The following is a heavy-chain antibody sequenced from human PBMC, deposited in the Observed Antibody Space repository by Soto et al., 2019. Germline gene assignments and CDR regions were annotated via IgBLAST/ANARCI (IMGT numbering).Heavy chain of an antibody. CDR1: GFGFSTYD. Sequence: VQLVESGGGVVQPGRSLRLSCAASGFGFSTYDMHWVRQTPGKGLEWVAVIWYDGSNKYYADSVKGRFTISRDNSKNTLYLHMNSLRAEDTAVYYCARGSSWYPFDYWGQGSLVTVSS. CDR2: IWYDGSNK. CDR3: ARGSSWYPFDY. J-gene: IGHJ4*02. D-gene: IGHD6-13*01. V-gene: IGHV3-33*01.